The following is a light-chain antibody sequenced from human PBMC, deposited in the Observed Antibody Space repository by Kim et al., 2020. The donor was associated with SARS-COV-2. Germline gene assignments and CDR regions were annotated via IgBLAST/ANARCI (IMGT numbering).Light chain of an antibody. J-gene: IGLJ2*01. CDR2: TNN. V-gene: IGLV1-44*01. CDR3: AAWDDSLNGPV. CDR1: SSNIGSNT. Sequence: GQRVTISCSGSSSNIGSNTVHWYQQLPGTAPKLIIHTNNQRPSGVPDRFSGSKSGTSASLAISGLQSEDEADYYCAAWDDSLNGPVFGGGTKLTVL.